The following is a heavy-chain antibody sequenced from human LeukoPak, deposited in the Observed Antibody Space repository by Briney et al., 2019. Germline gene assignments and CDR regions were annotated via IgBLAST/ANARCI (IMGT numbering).Heavy chain of an antibody. D-gene: IGHD3-22*01. J-gene: IGHJ4*02. Sequence: GGSLRLSCAASGFTFSSYSMNWVRQAPGKGLEWVSSISSSSSYIYYADSVKGRFTISRDNAKNSLYLQMNSLRAEDTAVYYCARDLATMISDFDYWGQGTLVTVSS. V-gene: IGHV3-21*01. CDR2: ISSSSSYI. CDR1: GFTFSSYS. CDR3: ARDLATMISDFDY.